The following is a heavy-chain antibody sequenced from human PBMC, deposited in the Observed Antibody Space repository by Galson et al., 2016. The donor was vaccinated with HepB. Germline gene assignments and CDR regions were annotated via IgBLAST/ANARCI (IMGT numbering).Heavy chain of an antibody. CDR2: TYYRSEWYN. Sequence: CAISGDSVSTNTAHWNWIRQSPSRGLEWLGRTYYRSEWYNDYAVSVQSRIKVKPDTSKNQFSLQLNSLTPEDTAVYFCSRGWMGYSYGNFDYWVQGILVTVSS. D-gene: IGHD5-12*01. CDR1: GDSVSTNTAH. J-gene: IGHJ4*02. V-gene: IGHV6-1*01. CDR3: SRGWMGYSYGNFDY.